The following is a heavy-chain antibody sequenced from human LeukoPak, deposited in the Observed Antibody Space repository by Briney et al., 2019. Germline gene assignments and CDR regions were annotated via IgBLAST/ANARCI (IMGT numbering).Heavy chain of an antibody. V-gene: IGHV3-30*03. J-gene: IGHJ5*02. CDR1: GFTFSSYG. CDR3: ASSSRRSAKKVYNWFDP. Sequence: GGSLRLSCAASGFTFSSYGMHWVRQAPGKGLEWVAVISYDGSNKYYADSVKGRFTISRDNSKNTLYLQMNSLRAEDTAVYYCASSSRRSAKKVYNWFDPWGQGTLVTVSS. CDR2: ISYDGSNK. D-gene: IGHD6-13*01.